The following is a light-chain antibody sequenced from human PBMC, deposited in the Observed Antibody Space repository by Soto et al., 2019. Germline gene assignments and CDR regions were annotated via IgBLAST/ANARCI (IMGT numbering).Light chain of an antibody. V-gene: IGKV3-15*01. Sequence: EIVMTQSPGTLSVSPGESATLSCRASESVSGKSAWYQQKSGQAPRLLVYGASTRATGIPARFSGSGSGTEFTLTISSLQSEDCAVYYCQQYDNWPWTFGQGPKVEI. J-gene: IGKJ1*01. CDR1: ESVSGK. CDR2: GAS. CDR3: QQYDNWPWT.